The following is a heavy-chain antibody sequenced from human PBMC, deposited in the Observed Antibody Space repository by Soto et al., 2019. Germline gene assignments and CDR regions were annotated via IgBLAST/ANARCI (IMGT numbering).Heavy chain of an antibody. Sequence: QVQLQESGPGLVKPSQTLSLTCTVSGGSISSGGYYWSWIRQHPGKGLEWIGYIYYSGSTYYNPSLKSRVTISVDTSKNQFSLKLSSVTAADTAVYYCARELGGSGSPTVDGMDVWGQGTTVTVSS. V-gene: IGHV4-31*03. CDR1: GGSISSGGYY. D-gene: IGHD3-10*01. CDR2: IYYSGST. CDR3: ARELGGSGSPTVDGMDV. J-gene: IGHJ6*02.